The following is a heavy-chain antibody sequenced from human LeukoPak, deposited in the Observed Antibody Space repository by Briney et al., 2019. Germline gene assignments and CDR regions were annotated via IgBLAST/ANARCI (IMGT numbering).Heavy chain of an antibody. CDR3: AKDRDSGYDFGLQGAPDY. Sequence: GGSLRLSCAASGFTFSSFAMHWVRQAPGKGLEWVAVISYDGSNKYYADSVKGRFTISRDNSKNTLYLHMNSLRAEDTAVYYRAKDRDSGYDFGLQGAPDYWGQGTLVTVSS. CDR2: ISYDGSNK. D-gene: IGHD5-12*01. J-gene: IGHJ4*02. V-gene: IGHV3-30*18. CDR1: GFTFSSFA.